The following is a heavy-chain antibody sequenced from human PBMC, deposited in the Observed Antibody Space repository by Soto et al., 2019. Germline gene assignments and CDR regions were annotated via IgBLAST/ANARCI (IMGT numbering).Heavy chain of an antibody. CDR3: ARGEDGYKYFDY. CDR2: IYYSGST. CDR1: GGSISSGGYY. J-gene: IGHJ4*02. V-gene: IGHV4-31*03. D-gene: IGHD5-12*01. Sequence: QVQLQESGPGLVKPSQTLSLTCTVSGGSISSGGYYWSWIRQHPGKGLEWIGYIYYSGSTYYNPSLKSRVTISVDTAMSQFSLKLSAVTAADTAVYYCARGEDGYKYFDYWGQGTLVTVSS.